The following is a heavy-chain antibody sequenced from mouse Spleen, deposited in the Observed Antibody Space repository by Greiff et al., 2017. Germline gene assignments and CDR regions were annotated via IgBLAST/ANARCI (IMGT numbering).Heavy chain of an antibody. D-gene: IGHD3-3*01. J-gene: IGHJ1*01. CDR2: IYPRSGNT. Sequence: VQLQQSGAELARPGASVKLSCKASGYTFTSYGISWVKQRTGQGLEWIGEIYPRSGNTYYNEKFKGKATLTADKSSSTAYMELRSLTSEDSAVYFCARPGRGYFDVWGAGTTVTVSS. V-gene: IGHV1-81*01. CDR1: GYTFTSYG. CDR3: ARPGRGYFDV.